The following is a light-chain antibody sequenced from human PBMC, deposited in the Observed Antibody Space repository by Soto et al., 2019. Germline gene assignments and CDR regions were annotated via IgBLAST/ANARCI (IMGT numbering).Light chain of an antibody. Sequence: DIQLNKSPSSLSASVGDRVTITCRASQTIDTYLNWYQHKPGTAPKVLIYAATYLQNGVPSRFSGTGSGADFTLTISSLQPEDFATYYCQQNFNFPRTFGQGTKVDIK. V-gene: IGKV1-39*01. J-gene: IGKJ1*01. CDR1: QTIDTY. CDR3: QQNFNFPRT. CDR2: AAT.